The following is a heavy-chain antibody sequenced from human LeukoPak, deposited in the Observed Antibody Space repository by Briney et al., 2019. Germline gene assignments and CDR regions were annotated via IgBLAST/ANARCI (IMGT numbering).Heavy chain of an antibody. V-gene: IGHV4-59*01. CDR1: GGSINSYY. CDR3: ARESYYGSGSYRYDY. J-gene: IGHJ4*02. CDR2: IYYSGST. Sequence: KPSETLSLTCTVSGGSINSYYWSWIRQPPGKGLEWIGYIYYSGSTNYNPSLKSRVTISVDTSKNQFSLKLSSVTAADTAVYYCARESYYGSGSYRYDYWGQGTLVTVSS. D-gene: IGHD3-10*01.